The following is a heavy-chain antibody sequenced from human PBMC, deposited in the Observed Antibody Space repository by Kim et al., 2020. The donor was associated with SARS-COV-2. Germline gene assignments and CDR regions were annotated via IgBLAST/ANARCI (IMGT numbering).Heavy chain of an antibody. J-gene: IGHJ5*02. CDR1: GYTFTSYA. Sequence: ASVKVSCKASGYTFTSYAMNWVRQAPGQGLEWMGWINTNTGNPTYAQGFTGRFVFSLDTSVSTAYLQISSLKAEDTAVYYCARDGGLLWFGARSPDNWFDPWGQGTLVTVSS. D-gene: IGHD3-10*01. CDR3: ARDGGLLWFGARSPDNWFDP. CDR2: INTNTGNP. V-gene: IGHV7-4-1*02.